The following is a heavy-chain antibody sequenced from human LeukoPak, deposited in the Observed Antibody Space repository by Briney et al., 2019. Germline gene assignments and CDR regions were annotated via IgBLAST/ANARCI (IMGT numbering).Heavy chain of an antibody. Sequence: PSETLSLNCTVSGGSISSYYWSWIRPPPGKGLEWIVYIYYSGSTNYNPSLKSRVTISADTTKNQCSGKLSSVTAADTAVYYCASLPDHVFYILGQGTMVTVFS. D-gene: IGHD1-14*01. CDR2: IYYSGST. CDR1: GGSISSYY. J-gene: IGHJ3*02. CDR3: ASLPDHVFYI. V-gene: IGHV4-59*01.